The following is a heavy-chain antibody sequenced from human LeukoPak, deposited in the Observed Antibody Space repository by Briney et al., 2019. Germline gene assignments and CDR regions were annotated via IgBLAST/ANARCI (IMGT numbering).Heavy chain of an antibody. D-gene: IGHD3-10*01. Sequence: SETLSLTCTVSGGSISSSSYYWGWIRQPPGKELVWIGSIYYSGSTYYNPSLKSRVTISVDTSKNQFSLKLSSVTAADTAVYYCARDLRTYYYGSGSYYNFFDYWGQGTLVTVSS. CDR1: GGSISSSSYY. CDR3: ARDLRTYYYGSGSYYNFFDY. CDR2: IYYSGST. J-gene: IGHJ4*02. V-gene: IGHV4-39*07.